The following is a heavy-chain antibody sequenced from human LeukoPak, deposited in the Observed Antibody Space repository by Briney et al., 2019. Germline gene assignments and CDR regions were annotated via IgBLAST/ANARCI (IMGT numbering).Heavy chain of an antibody. CDR1: GYTFTRYW. J-gene: IGHJ3*02. Sequence: GESLQISCKGSGYTFTRYWIGWVRPMPGKGLEWMGIIYPADSDTRYSPSFQGQVTISADKSISTAYLQWTSLKASDTAMYYCARQLTPLRGFDIWGQGTMVTASS. CDR3: ARQLTPLRGFDI. D-gene: IGHD3-9*01. V-gene: IGHV5-51*01. CDR2: IYPADSDT.